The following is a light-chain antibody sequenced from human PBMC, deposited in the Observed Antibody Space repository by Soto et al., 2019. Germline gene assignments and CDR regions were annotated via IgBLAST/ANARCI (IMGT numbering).Light chain of an antibody. V-gene: IGKV3-11*01. CDR1: QYIANH. CDR2: DVS. J-gene: IGKJ4*01. CDR3: QQRSQWPLT. Sequence: EIVLTQSPATLSLSPGEGATLSCRASQYIANHLAWYQQIPGQAPRLLIYDVSNRATGIPARFSGSGSGTDFTLTISSLEPEDFAVYYCQQRSQWPLTFGGGTKVDI.